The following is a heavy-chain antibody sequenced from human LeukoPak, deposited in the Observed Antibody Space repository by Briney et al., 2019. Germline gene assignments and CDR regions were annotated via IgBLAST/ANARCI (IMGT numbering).Heavy chain of an antibody. CDR1: GFTFSSYE. V-gene: IGHV3-48*03. CDR2: ISSSGSTI. J-gene: IGHJ3*02. CDR3: AGGEDYGIAFDI. D-gene: IGHD2-21*01. Sequence: PSGGSLRLSCAASGFTFSSYEMNWVRQAPGEGLEWVSYISSSGSTIYYADSVKGRFTISRDNAKNSLYLQMNSLRAEDTAVYYCAGGEDYGIAFDIWGQGTMVTVSS.